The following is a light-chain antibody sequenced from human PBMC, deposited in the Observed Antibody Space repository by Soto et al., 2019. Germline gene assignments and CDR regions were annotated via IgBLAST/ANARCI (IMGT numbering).Light chain of an antibody. V-gene: IGLV2-8*01. CDR1: SSDVGGYNY. CDR3: SSYAGSTNLL. Sequence: QSALTQPPSASGSPGQSVTISCTGTSSDVGGYNYVSWYQQHPGKGPKLIIYEVSKRPSGVPDRFSGSKSGNTASLSVSGLQAEDEAEYFCSSYAGSTNLLFGGGTKLTVL. J-gene: IGLJ2*01. CDR2: EVS.